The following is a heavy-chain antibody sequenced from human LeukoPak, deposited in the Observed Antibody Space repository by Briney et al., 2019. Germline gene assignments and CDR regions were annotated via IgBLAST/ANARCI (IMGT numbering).Heavy chain of an antibody. J-gene: IGHJ4*02. CDR3: ARIAVAGNAGY. CDR2: INHSGST. V-gene: IGHV4-34*01. CDR1: GGSFSEYY. Sequence: SETLSLTCAVYGGSFSEYYWSWIRQPPGKGLEWIGEINHSGSTNYNPSLKSRVTISVDTSKNQFSLKLTSVTAADTAVYYCARIAVAGNAGYWGQGTLVTVSS. D-gene: IGHD6-19*01.